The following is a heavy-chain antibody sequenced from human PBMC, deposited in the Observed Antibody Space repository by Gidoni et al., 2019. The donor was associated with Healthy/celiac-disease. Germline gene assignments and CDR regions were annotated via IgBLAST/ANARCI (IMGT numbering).Heavy chain of an antibody. CDR1: GGTFSSYA. V-gene: IGHV1-69*04. CDR3: ARASYYYDSSGYEALDY. J-gene: IGHJ4*02. D-gene: IGHD3-22*01. Sequence: QVQLVQSGDEVTKPVSSVKVSCKASGGTFSSYAISWVRQAPGQGLEWMGRIIPILGIANYAQKCQGRVTITADKSTSTAYMELSSLRSEDTAGYYCARASYYYDSSGYEALDYWGQGTLVTVSS. CDR2: IIPILGIA.